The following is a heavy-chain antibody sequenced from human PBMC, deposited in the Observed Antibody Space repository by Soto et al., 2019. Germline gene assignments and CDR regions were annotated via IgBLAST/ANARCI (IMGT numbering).Heavy chain of an antibody. V-gene: IGHV4-59*01. D-gene: IGHD4-17*01. J-gene: IGHJ6*02. CDR3: ARDHVDYGDSYYYYGMDV. Sequence: SETLSLTCTVSGGSISSYYWSWIRQPPGKGLEWIGYIYYSGSTNYNPSLKSRVTIPVDTSKNQFSLKLSSVTAADTAVYYCARDHVDYGDSYYYYGMDVWGQGTRVTVSS. CDR2: IYYSGST. CDR1: GGSISSYY.